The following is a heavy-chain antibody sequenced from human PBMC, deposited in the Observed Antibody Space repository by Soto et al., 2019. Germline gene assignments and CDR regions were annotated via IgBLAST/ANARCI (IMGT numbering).Heavy chain of an antibody. V-gene: IGHV3-21*06. J-gene: IGHJ4*02. Sequence: GGSLRLSCAASGFTFTRYSMNWVRQAPGKGLEWVSSISSTTNYIYYGDSMKGRFTISRDNAKNSLYLEMNSLRAEDTAVYYCARESEDLTSNFDYWGQGTLVTVAS. CDR1: GFTFTRYS. CDR3: ARESEDLTSNFDY. CDR2: ISSTTNYI.